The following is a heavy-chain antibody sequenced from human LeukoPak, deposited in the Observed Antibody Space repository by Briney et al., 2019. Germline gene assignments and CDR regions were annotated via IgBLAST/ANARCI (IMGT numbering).Heavy chain of an antibody. Sequence: SETLSLTCTVSGGSINYYYWMWIRQPPGKGLEWIGYIYYSGGTHYNPSLKSRVTMLVDTSKNQFSLKLTAVTAADTAVYYCARQGTYSSAIGMGYWGQGTLVTVSS. CDR1: GGSINYYY. V-gene: IGHV4-59*01. CDR3: ARQGTYSSAIGMGY. D-gene: IGHD6-19*01. CDR2: IYYSGGT. J-gene: IGHJ4*02.